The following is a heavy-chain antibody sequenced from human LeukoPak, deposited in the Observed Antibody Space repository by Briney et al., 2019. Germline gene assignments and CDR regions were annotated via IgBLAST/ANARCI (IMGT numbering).Heavy chain of an antibody. CDR1: GYTFTGYY. CDR2: INPNSGGT. CDR3: AREAAYYDSSGYLYY. D-gene: IGHD3-22*01. J-gene: IGHJ4*02. Sequence: ASVKASCKASGYTFTGYYMHWVRQAPGQGLEWMGWINPNSGGTNYAQKFQGRVTMTRDTSISTAYMELSRLRSDDTAVYYCAREAAYYDSSGYLYYWGQGTLVTVSS. V-gene: IGHV1-2*02.